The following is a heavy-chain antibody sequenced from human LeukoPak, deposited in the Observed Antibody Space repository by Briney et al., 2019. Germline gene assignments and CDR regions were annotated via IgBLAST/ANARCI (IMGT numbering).Heavy chain of an antibody. CDR2: ISTDNGIT. V-gene: IGHV1-18*01. CDR3: ARVPVSGPGARFDY. Sequence: ASVKVSCKASGDTFTTSGISWVRQAPGEGLEWMGWISTDNGITHYAQKFQGRVTLTTDTSTTTAYMELRSLRSDDTAVYYCARVPVSGPGARFDYWGQGTLVTVSS. D-gene: IGHD4-11*01. J-gene: IGHJ4*02. CDR1: GDTFTTSG.